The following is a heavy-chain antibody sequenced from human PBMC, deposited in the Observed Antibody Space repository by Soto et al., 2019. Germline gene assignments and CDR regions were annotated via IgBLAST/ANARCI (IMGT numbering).Heavy chain of an antibody. CDR1: GYTFTSYY. D-gene: IGHD2-21*01. Sequence: ASVKVSCKASGYTFTSYYMHWVRQAPGQGLEWMGIINPSGGSTSYARKFQGRVTMTRDTSTSTVYMELSSLRSEDTAVYYCASSRLDFIGSVIGPFDIWGQGTMVPSPQ. V-gene: IGHV1-46*03. CDR2: INPSGGST. CDR3: ASSRLDFIGSVIGPFDI. J-gene: IGHJ3*02.